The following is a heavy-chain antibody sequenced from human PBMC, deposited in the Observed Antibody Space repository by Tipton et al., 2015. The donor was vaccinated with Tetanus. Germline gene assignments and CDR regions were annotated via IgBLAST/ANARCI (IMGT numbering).Heavy chain of an antibody. J-gene: IGHJ6*02. V-gene: IGHV4-31*03. CDR3: ARDTGSSYAMDG. CDR2: VYYSGTT. CDR1: GGSISSSSHY. Sequence: TLSLTCTVSGGSISSSSHYWTWIRQRPGKDLEWIGYVYYSGTTYFDLSLQSRLTLSVDTSRNLFSLKLTSVTAADTGIYYCARDTGSSYAMDGWGQGTAVTVSS.